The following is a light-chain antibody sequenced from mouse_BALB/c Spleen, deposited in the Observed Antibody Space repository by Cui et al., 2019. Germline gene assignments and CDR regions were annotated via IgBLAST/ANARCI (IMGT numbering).Light chain of an antibody. CDR2: STS. Sequence: QIVLTQSTAIMAASLGERVTMTCTASSSVSSSYLHWYQQKPGSSPKLWIYSTSNLASGVPVRFSGSGSGTSYSLTISSMEAEDAATYYCHQYHRSPYTFGGGTKLEIK. V-gene: IGKV4-74*01. J-gene: IGKJ2*01. CDR3: HQYHRSPYT. CDR1: SSVSSSY.